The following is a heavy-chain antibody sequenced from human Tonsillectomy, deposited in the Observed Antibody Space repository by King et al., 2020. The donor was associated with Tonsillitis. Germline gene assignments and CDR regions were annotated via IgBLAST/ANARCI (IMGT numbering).Heavy chain of an antibody. CDR2: IYPGDSDT. D-gene: IGHD2-21*02. Sequence: QLVQSGAEVKKPGESLKISCKGSGYSFTSYWIGWVRQMPGKGLECMGIIYPGDSDTRYSPSFQGQVTISADKSISTAYLQWSSLKASDTAMYYCARPRHCGGDCYSHYYFDYWGQGTLVTVSS. V-gene: IGHV5-51*01. CDR3: ARPRHCGGDCYSHYYFDY. J-gene: IGHJ4*02. CDR1: GYSFTSYW.